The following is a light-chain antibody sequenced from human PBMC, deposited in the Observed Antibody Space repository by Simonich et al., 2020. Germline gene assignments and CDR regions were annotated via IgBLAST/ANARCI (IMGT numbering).Light chain of an antibody. CDR1: KWGDKY. V-gene: IGLV3-1*01. J-gene: IGLJ2*01. CDR2: QDI. Sequence: SYELTQPPSVSVSPGQTASITCSGDKWGDKYAGWYQQKPGQSPVLVIAQDIKRPSGIPELFSGSNSGNTATLTISGTQAMDEADYYCQAWDSSTVVFGGGTKLTVL. CDR3: QAWDSSTVV.